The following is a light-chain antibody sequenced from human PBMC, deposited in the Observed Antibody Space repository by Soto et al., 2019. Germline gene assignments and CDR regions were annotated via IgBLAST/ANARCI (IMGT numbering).Light chain of an antibody. V-gene: IGKV3-20*01. CDR2: GAS. CDR1: QSVSSSY. J-gene: IGKJ2*01. CDR3: QQYGSSPRT. Sequence: EIVLTQSPGTLSLSLGERATLSCRASQSVSSSYLAWYQQKPGQAPRLLIYGASSMATGIPDRFSGSESVTDFTLTISRLEPEDFAVYYCQQYGSSPRTFGQGTKLEIK.